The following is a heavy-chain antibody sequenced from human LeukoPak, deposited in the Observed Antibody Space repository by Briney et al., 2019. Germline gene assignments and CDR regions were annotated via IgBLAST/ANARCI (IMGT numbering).Heavy chain of an antibody. V-gene: IGHV3-11*01. D-gene: IGHD2-2*01. J-gene: IGHJ4*02. CDR1: GFTLSVYY. CDR2: LGNSDNNI. Sequence: GGSLRLSCVGSGFTLSVYYTSWIRQAPGKGLEWAAVLGNSDNNIFYSDSVKGRFTISRDNAKNSVFLQMNSLRAEDTAVYFCAREQWYRFDNWGQGALVTVSS. CDR3: AREQWYRFDN.